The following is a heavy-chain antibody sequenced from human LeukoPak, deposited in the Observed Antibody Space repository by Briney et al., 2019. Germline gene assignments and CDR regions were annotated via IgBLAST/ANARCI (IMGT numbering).Heavy chain of an antibody. CDR1: GFTFSNAW. CDR2: ISGSGGST. Sequence: GGSLRLSCAASGFTFSNAWMSWVRQAPGKGLEWVSAISGSGGSTCYADSVKGRFTISRDNSKNTLYLQMNSLRAEDTAVYYCAKDTAGYYYDSSGYYYGGGYHYWGQGTLVTVSS. CDR3: AKDTAGYYYDSSGYYYGGGYHY. J-gene: IGHJ4*02. V-gene: IGHV3-23*01. D-gene: IGHD3-22*01.